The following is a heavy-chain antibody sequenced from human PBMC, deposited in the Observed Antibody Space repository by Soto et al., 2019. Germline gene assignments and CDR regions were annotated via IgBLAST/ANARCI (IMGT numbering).Heavy chain of an antibody. J-gene: IGHJ3*02. CDR2: IYYSGST. D-gene: IGHD3-10*01. CDR1: GGYISSYG. V-gene: IGHV4-59*01. CDR3: ARRYGSAFDI. Sequence: SETLSLTCTVSGGYISSYGWSWIRQPPGKGLEWIGYIYYSGSTNYNPSLKSRVTISVDTSKNQFSLKLSSVTAADTAVYYCARRYGSAFDIWGQGTMVTVTS.